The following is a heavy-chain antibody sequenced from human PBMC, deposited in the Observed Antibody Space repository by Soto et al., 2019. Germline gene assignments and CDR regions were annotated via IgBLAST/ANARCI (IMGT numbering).Heavy chain of an antibody. J-gene: IGHJ5*02. D-gene: IGHD6-13*01. V-gene: IGHV3-23*01. Sequence: GGSLRLSCAASGFTFSSYAMSWVRQAPGKGLEWVSAISGSGGSTYYADSVKGRFTISRDNAKNSLYLQMNSLRAEDTAVYYCARAIDVIAAAGTGPNWFDPWGQGTLVTVSS. CDR3: ARAIDVIAAAGTGPNWFDP. CDR1: GFTFSSYA. CDR2: ISGSGGST.